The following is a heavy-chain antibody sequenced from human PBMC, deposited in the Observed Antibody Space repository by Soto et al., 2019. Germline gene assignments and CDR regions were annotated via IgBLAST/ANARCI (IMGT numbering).Heavy chain of an antibody. V-gene: IGHV1-69*13. D-gene: IGHD1-20*01. CDR3: ASLYNWNYYYYGMDV. Sequence: SVKVSCKASGGTFSSYAISWVRQAPGQGLEWMGGIIPIFGTANYAQKFQGRVTITADESTSTAYMELSSLRSEDTALYYCASLYNWNYYYYGMDVWGQGTTVTVSS. J-gene: IGHJ6*02. CDR2: IIPIFGTA. CDR1: GGTFSSYA.